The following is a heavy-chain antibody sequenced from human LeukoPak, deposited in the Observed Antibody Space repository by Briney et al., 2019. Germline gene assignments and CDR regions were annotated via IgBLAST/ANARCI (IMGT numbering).Heavy chain of an antibody. J-gene: IGHJ4*02. CDR3: ARRRNYYDSSGPSASSDY. Sequence: EASVKVSCKASGYTFTGYYMHWVRQAPGQGLEWMGWINPNSGGTNYAQKFQGRVTMTRDTSISTAYMELSRLRSDDTAVYYCARRRNYYDSSGPSASSDYWGQGTLVTVSS. CDR2: INPNSGGT. V-gene: IGHV1-2*02. CDR1: GYTFTGYY. D-gene: IGHD3-22*01.